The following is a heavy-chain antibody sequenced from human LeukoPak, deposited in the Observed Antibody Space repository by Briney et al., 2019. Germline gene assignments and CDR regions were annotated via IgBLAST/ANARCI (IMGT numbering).Heavy chain of an antibody. V-gene: IGHV3-48*04. CDR2: ISSSSSTI. CDR3: ASVYCSSTSCYPGVWWFDP. Sequence: GGSLRLSCAASGFTFSSYSMNWVRQAPGKGLEWVSYISSSSSTIYYADSVKGRFTISRDNAKNSLYLQMNSLRAEDTAVYYCASVYCSSTSCYPGVWWFDPWGQGTLVTVSS. J-gene: IGHJ5*02. D-gene: IGHD2-2*01. CDR1: GFTFSSYS.